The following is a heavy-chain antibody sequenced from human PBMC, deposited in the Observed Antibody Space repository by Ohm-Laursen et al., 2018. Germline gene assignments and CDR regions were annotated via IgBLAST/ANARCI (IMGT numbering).Heavy chain of an antibody. CDR1: GGSISNGGYY. D-gene: IGHD2-21*01. Sequence: SQTLSLTCTVSGGSISNGGYYWSWIRHHPGKGLEWIVYIYYSGSTYYNPSLKSRVTISADTSKNQFSLKLSSVTAADTAVYYSAREGRYILRFDIWGQGTMVTVSS. V-gene: IGHV4-31*03. CDR3: AREGRYILRFDI. CDR2: IYYSGST. J-gene: IGHJ3*02.